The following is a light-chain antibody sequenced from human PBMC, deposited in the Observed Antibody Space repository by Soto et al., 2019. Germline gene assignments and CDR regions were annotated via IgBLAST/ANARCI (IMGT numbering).Light chain of an antibody. V-gene: IGKV3-20*01. CDR1: QSVGGTF. Sequence: VFTHSPCTLSLNPGEGATLSCRASQSVGGTFLAWYQQKGGQAPRLLIHGASNRATGIPDRFSGSGSGADFTLTISRLEPEDFAVYYCQQYGGSPRTFGQGTNVDIK. J-gene: IGKJ1*01. CDR3: QQYGGSPRT. CDR2: GAS.